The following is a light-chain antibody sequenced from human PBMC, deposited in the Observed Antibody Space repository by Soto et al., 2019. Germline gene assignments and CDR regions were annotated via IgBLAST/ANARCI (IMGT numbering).Light chain of an antibody. J-gene: IGKJ4*01. CDR2: DAS. CDR1: QSIGLA. Sequence: EIVLTQSPATLSLSPGERATLSCRASQSIGLAIAWYQHKPGQAPRLLIFDASQRATGIPARFRGSGSGTDFTLTISRLDPEDFAVYYCQQYGSSITVGGGTKVDIK. CDR3: QQYGSSIT. V-gene: IGKV3-11*01.